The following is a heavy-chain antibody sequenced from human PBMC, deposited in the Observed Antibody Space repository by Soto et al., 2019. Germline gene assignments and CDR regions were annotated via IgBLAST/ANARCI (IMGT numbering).Heavy chain of an antibody. V-gene: IGHV1-3*01. D-gene: IGHD6-13*01. CDR1: GYTFTSYA. J-gene: IGHJ6*03. Sequence: ASVKVSCKASGYTFTSYAMHWVRQAPGQRLEWMGWINAGNGNTKYSQKFQGRVTIARDTSASTAYMELSSLRSEDTAVYYCAREEVYSSSWYDYYYYMDVWGKGTTVTVSS. CDR2: INAGNGNT. CDR3: AREEVYSSSWYDYYYYMDV.